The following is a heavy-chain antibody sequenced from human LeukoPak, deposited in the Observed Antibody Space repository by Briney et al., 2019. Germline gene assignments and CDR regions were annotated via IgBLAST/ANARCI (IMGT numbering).Heavy chain of an antibody. J-gene: IGHJ5*02. Sequence: GASVKVSCKASGYTFTSYDINWVRQATGQGIEWMGWMNPNSGNTGYAQKFQGRVTITRNTSISTAYMELSSLRSEDTAVYYCARGYCSSTSCYLGQNWFDPWGQGTLVTVSS. CDR3: ARGYCSSTSCYLGQNWFDP. D-gene: IGHD2-2*01. CDR1: GYTFTSYD. V-gene: IGHV1-8*03. CDR2: MNPNSGNT.